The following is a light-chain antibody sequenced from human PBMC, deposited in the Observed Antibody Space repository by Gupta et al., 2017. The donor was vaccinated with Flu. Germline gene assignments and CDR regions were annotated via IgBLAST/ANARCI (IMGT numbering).Light chain of an antibody. Sequence: DIQMTQSPSSLSASVGDRVTITCRASQRIGTYLDWYQKKPGQAPKLLIFDASTSKSGVPSRFSGSGFGTDFTLTISRRQPEDFAIDYCQHRHSFPFPFGHGTKVDI. CDR3: QHRHSFPFP. V-gene: IGKV1-39*01. CDR2: DAS. CDR1: QRIGTY. J-gene: IGKJ3*01.